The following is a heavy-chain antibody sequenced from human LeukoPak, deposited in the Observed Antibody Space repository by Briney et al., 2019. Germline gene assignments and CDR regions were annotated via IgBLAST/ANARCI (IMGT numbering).Heavy chain of an antibody. J-gene: IGHJ4*02. Sequence: ASVKVSCKASGYTFTGYYMHWVRQAPGQGLEWMGWINPNSGGTNYAQKFQGRVTMTRDTSISTAYMELSRLRSDDTAVYYCARDPVNSSGWYPVLDYWGQGTLVTVSS. CDR2: INPNSGGT. CDR3: ARDPVNSSGWYPVLDY. V-gene: IGHV1-2*02. CDR1: GYTFTGYY. D-gene: IGHD6-19*01.